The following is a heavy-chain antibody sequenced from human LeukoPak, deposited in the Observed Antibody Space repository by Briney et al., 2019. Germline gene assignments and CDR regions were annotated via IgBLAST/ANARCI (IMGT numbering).Heavy chain of an antibody. V-gene: IGHV1-8*01. Sequence: GASVKVSCKASGYTFTTYDINWVRQATGQGLEWMGWVNPNSGNTGYAQKFQGRVTMTRNTSIGTAYMELSSLRSEDTAVYYCARGRRTWVSDWGQGTLVTVSS. D-gene: IGHD2/OR15-2a*01. J-gene: IGHJ4*02. CDR1: GYTFTTYD. CDR3: ARGRRTWVSD. CDR2: VNPNSGNT.